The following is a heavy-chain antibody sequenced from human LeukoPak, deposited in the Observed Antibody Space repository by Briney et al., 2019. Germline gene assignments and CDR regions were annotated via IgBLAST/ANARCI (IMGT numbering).Heavy chain of an antibody. CDR3: AREFIGNYIDY. CDR2: INPNSGGT. CDR1: GYTFTGYH. V-gene: IGHV1-2*02. D-gene: IGHD1-7*01. Sequence: ASVKVSCKASGYTFTGYHMHWVRQAPGQGLQWVGWINPNSGGTNYAQRFQGRVTMTRDSSISTAYMDLSRLRSDDTAVYYCAREFIGNYIDYWGQGTLITVSS. J-gene: IGHJ4*02.